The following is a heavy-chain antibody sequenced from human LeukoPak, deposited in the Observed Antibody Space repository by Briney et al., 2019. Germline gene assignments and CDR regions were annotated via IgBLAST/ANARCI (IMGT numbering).Heavy chain of an antibody. D-gene: IGHD3-9*01. CDR1: GFTVSSNY. CDR2: IYSGGST. CDR3: ARDGRYFDWLFAFDY. J-gene: IGHJ4*02. V-gene: IGHV3-66*01. Sequence: GGSLRLSCAASGFTVSSNYMSWVRQAPGKGLEWVSVIYSGGSTYYADSVKGRFTISRGNSKNTLYLQMNSLRAEDTAVYYCARDGRYFDWLFAFDYWGQGTLVTVSS.